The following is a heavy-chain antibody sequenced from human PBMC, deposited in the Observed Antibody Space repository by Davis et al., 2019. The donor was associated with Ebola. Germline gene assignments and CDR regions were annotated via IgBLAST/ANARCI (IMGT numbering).Heavy chain of an antibody. CDR1: GFTFSSYW. CDR3: ARLGLLYDYFDY. CDR2: IKQDGSEK. Sequence: GGSLRLSCAASGFTFSSYWMSWVRQAPGKGLEWVANIKQDGSEKYYVDSVKGRFTISRDNSKNTLYLQMNSLRAEDTAVYYCARLGLLYDYFDYWGQGTLVTVSS. V-gene: IGHV3-7*03. D-gene: IGHD3-3*01. J-gene: IGHJ4*02.